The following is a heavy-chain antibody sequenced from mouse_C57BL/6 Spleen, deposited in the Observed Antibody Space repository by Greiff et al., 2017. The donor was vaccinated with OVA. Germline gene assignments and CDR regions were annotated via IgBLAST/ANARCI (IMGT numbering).Heavy chain of an antibody. D-gene: IGHD2-1*01. Sequence: VKLLESGAELVKPGASVKMSCKASGYTFTSYWITWVKQRPGQGLEWIGDIYPGSGSTNYNEKFKSKATLTVDTSSSTAYMQLSSLTSEDSAVYYCAFHYYGNYYFDYWGQGTTLTVSS. CDR3: AFHYYGNYYFDY. V-gene: IGHV1-55*01. CDR2: IYPGSGST. CDR1: GYTFTSYW. J-gene: IGHJ2*01.